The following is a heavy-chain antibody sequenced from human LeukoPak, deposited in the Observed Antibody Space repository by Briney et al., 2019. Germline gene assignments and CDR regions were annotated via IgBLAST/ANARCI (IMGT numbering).Heavy chain of an antibody. V-gene: IGHV4-39*07. CDR3: ARVVEHVEAAADYYYYYYMDV. Sequence: SETLSLTCTVSGGSISSSSYYWGWIRQPPGKGLEWIGSIYYSGSTYYNPSLKSRVTISVDTSKNQFSLKLSSVTAADTAVYYCARVVEHVEAAADYYYYYYMDVWGKGTTVTVSS. CDR2: IYYSGST. D-gene: IGHD6-13*01. CDR1: GGSISSSSYY. J-gene: IGHJ6*03.